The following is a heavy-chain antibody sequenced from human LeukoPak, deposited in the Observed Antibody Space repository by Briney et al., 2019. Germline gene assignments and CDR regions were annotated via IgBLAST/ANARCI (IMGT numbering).Heavy chain of an antibody. D-gene: IGHD3-22*01. CDR1: GYTFTSYD. CDR2: MDPNSGNT. J-gene: IGHJ4*02. CDR3: ARTGRAYYYDSSGYYYEPIDY. V-gene: IGHV1-8*01. Sequence: ASVKVSCKTSGYTFTSYDVNWVRQATGQGLEWMGWMDPNSGNTVYAQKFQGRVTFTADESTSTAYMELSSLRSEDTAVYYCARTGRAYYYDSSGYYYEPIDYWGQGTLVTVSS.